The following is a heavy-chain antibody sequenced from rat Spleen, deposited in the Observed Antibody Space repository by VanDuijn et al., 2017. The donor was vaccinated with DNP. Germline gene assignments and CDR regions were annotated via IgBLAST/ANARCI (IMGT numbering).Heavy chain of an antibody. CDR3: TRPIYNNHGGFAY. V-gene: IGHV5-20*01. J-gene: IGHJ3*01. Sequence: EVQLVESGGGLVQPGRSLKLSCAASGFTFSDYYMAWVRQAPTKGLEWVAYITYDGGATYYRDSVRGRFTISRDNAKSTLYLQMDSLSSEDMATYYCTRPIYNNHGGFAYWGQGTLVTVSS. CDR1: GFTFSDYY. D-gene: IGHD1-10*01. CDR2: ITYDGGAT.